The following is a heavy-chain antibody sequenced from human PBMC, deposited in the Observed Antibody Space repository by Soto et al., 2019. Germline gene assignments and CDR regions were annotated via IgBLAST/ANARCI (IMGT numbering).Heavy chain of an antibody. CDR1: GYTFTSDY. Sequence: ASVKVSFKASGYTFTSDYINWVRQAPGQGLEWMGMIHTSGGSTTYAQKFQGRVTMTRDTSTNTVYMELGSLKSEDTAVYYCARSAYYYDSSANFEYWGQGTLVTVSS. D-gene: IGHD3-22*01. CDR2: IHTSGGST. CDR3: ARSAYYYDSSANFEY. J-gene: IGHJ4*02. V-gene: IGHV1-46*01.